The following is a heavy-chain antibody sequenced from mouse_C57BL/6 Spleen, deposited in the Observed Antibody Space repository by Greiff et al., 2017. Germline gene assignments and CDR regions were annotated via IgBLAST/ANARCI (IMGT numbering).Heavy chain of an antibody. V-gene: IGHV5-4*01. Sequence: EVQVVESGGGLVKPGGSLKLSCAASGFTFSSYAMSWVRQTPEKRLEWVATISDGGSYTYYPDNVKGRFTISRDNAKNNLYLQMSHLKSEDTAMYYGARDGYYDYDCYFDVWGTGTTVTVSS. D-gene: IGHD2-4*01. CDR3: ARDGYYDYDCYFDV. J-gene: IGHJ1*03. CDR2: ISDGGSYT. CDR1: GFTFSSYA.